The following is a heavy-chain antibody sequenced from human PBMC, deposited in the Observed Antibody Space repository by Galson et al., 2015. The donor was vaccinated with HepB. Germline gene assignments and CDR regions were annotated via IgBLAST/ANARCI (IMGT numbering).Heavy chain of an antibody. Sequence: SVKVSCKASGYTFTSYGISWVRQAPGQGLEWMGWISAYNGDTNYAQKLQGRVTMTTDTSTSTAYMELRSLRSDDTAVYYCASGDPGGGSGDYWGQGTLVTVSS. J-gene: IGHJ4*02. CDR1: GYTFTSYG. CDR3: ASGDPGGGSGDY. V-gene: IGHV1-18*01. D-gene: IGHD3-10*01. CDR2: ISAYNGDT.